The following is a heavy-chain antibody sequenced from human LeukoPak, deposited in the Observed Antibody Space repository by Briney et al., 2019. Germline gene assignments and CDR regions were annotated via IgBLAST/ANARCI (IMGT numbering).Heavy chain of an antibody. D-gene: IGHD3-22*01. CDR3: AGTFGSSGFDY. Sequence: SETLSLTCTVSGGSISSGGHYWSWIRQHPGKGLEWIGYIYYSGSTYYNPSLKSRVTISVDTSKNQFSLKLSSVTAADTAVYYCAGTFGSSGFDYWGQGTLVTVSS. CDR2: IYYSGST. J-gene: IGHJ4*02. CDR1: GGSISSGGHY. V-gene: IGHV4-31*03.